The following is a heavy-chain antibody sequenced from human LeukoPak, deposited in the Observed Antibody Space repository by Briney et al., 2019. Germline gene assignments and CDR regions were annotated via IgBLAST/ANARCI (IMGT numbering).Heavy chain of an antibody. D-gene: IGHD5-18*01. CDR2: ISNDGSKK. CDR3: AKDRYSYAFEYSDS. Sequence: GGSLRLSCAASGFTFSSYGMHWVRQAPGKGLDWVAFISNDGSKKYYADSVKGRFTISRDNSKNTLSLQVSSLRTEDTAVYYCAKDRYSYAFEYSDSWGQGTLVTVAS. CDR1: GFTFSSYG. V-gene: IGHV3-30*18. J-gene: IGHJ4*02.